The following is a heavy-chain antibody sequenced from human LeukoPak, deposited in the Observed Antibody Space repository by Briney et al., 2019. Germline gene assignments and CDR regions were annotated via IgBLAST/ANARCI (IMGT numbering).Heavy chain of an antibody. CDR2: ISASGGST. D-gene: IGHD4-11*01. V-gene: IGHV3-23*01. CDR1: GFTFSSYA. Sequence: GGSLRLSCAASGFTFSSYAMSWVRQAPGKGLEWVSAISASGGSTYFADSVKGRFTISRDNSKNTPYLQMNSLRAEDTAVYYCAKGYSNPSHFDYWGQGTLVSVSS. CDR3: AKGYSNPSHFDY. J-gene: IGHJ4*02.